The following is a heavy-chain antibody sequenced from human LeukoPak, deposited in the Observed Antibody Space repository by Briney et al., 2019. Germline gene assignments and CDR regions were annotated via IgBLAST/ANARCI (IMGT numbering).Heavy chain of an antibody. CDR3: AKDRRFLEWLLHFDY. CDR1: GFTFSSYA. J-gene: IGHJ4*02. CDR2: ISSDGDNV. Sequence: GGSLRLSCTGSGFTFSSYAMHWVRQAPGKGLEYVPGISSDGDNVYYASSVRDRFTISRDNSKNTLYLQMNSLRAEDTAVYYCAKDRRFLEWLLHFDYWGQGTLVTVSS. D-gene: IGHD3-3*01. V-gene: IGHV3-64*01.